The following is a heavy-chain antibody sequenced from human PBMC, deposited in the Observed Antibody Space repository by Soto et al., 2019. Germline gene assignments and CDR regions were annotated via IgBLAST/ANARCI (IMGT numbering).Heavy chain of an antibody. CDR1: GFTFSSYA. V-gene: IGHV3-33*01. D-gene: IGHD2-8*02. J-gene: IGHJ6*04. CDR3: ARDYLVAPYVEGMDV. Sequence: QLVESGGGVVQPGRSLRLSCAASGFTFSSYAMHWVRQAPGKGLEWVAVIWFDGTNKYYADSVKGRFTISRDNSKNSLYLQMNSLRVENTAVNYCARDYLVAPYVEGMDVGGKGTTVTVSS. CDR2: IWFDGTNK.